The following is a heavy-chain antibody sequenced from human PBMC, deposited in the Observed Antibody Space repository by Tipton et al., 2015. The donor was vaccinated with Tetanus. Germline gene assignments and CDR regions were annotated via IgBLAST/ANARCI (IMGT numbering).Heavy chain of an antibody. J-gene: IGHJ4*02. CDR1: GGSFSGYY. CDR2: ISYSGST. CDR3: ARTQWLVFFDY. Sequence: TLSLTCAVYGGSFSGYYWSWIRQPPGKGLEWIGYISYSGSTNSNPSLKSRVTISVDASKNQFSLELTSVTAADTAVYYCARTQWLVFFDYWGQGTLVTVSS. D-gene: IGHD6-19*01. V-gene: IGHV4-59*08.